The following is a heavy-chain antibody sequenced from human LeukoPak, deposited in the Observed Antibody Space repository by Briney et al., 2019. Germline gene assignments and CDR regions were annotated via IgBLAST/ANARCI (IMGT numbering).Heavy chain of an antibody. CDR2: ISHSGST. CDR1: GYSLSSYF. Sequence: PSETLSLTCTVSGYSLSSYFWGWIRQPPGKGLEWIGSISHSGSTYYNPSLKSRVTISIDTSKNQFSLKLTSVTAADTAIYYCARDQGHETMGNDYWGQGTLVTVSS. J-gene: IGHJ4*02. D-gene: IGHD2-8*01. V-gene: IGHV4-38-2*02. CDR3: ARDQGHETMGNDY.